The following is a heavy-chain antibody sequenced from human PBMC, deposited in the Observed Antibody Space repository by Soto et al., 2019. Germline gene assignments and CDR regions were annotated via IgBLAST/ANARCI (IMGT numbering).Heavy chain of an antibody. V-gene: IGHV4-59*01. CDR1: GGSISSYY. D-gene: IGHD1-26*01. J-gene: IGHJ4*02. CDR2: IYYSGST. CDR3: ARDVGASCFDY. Sequence: SETLSLTCTVSGGSISSYYWSWIRQPPGKGLEWIGYIYYSGSTNYNPSLKSRATISVDTSKNQFSLKLSSVTAADTAVYYCARDVGASCFDYWGQGTLVTVSS.